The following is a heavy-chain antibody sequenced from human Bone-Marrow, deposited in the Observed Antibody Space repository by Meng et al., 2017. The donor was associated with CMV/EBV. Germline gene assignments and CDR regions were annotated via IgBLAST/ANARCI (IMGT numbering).Heavy chain of an antibody. CDR2: ISYDGSNK. D-gene: IGHD3-3*01. J-gene: IGHJ4*02. CDR1: GFTFSSYG. CDR3: ARDTPDCDFLSGYADY. V-gene: IGHV3-30*19. Sequence: GESLKISCAASGFTFSSYGMHWVRQAPGKGLEWVAVISYDGSNKYYADSVKGRFTISRDNSKNTLYLQMNSLRAEDTAGYYCARDTPDCDFLSGYADYWGQGTLVTVSS.